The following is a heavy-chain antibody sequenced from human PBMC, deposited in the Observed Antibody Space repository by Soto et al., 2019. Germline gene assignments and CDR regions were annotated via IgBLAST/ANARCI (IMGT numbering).Heavy chain of an antibody. CDR2: IWYDGSNK. D-gene: IGHD3-16*01. J-gene: IGHJ4*02. Sequence: GGSLRLSCAASGFTFSSYGMHWVRQAPGKGLEWVAVIWYDGSNKYYADSVKGRFTISRDNSKNTLYLQMNSLRAEDTAVYYCARDAKGDPRYYFDYWGQGTLVTVSS. V-gene: IGHV3-33*01. CDR1: GFTFSSYG. CDR3: ARDAKGDPRYYFDY.